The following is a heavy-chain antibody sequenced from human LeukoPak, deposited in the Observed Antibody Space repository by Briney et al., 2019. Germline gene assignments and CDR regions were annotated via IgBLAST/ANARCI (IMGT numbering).Heavy chain of an antibody. V-gene: IGHV4-34*01. Sequence: SETLSLTCAVYGGSFSGYYWSWIRQPPGKGLEWIGEINHSGSTNYNPSLKSRVTISVDTSKNQFSLKLSSVTAADTAVYYCARGTGTTVLYYSSGMAAWGKGPTVTVSS. J-gene: IGHJ6*04. CDR3: ARGTGTTVLYYSSGMAA. CDR1: GGSFSGYY. D-gene: IGHD1-1*01. CDR2: INHSGST.